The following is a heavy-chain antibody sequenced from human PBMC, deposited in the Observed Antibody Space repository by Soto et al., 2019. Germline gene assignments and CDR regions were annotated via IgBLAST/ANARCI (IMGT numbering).Heavy chain of an antibody. J-gene: IGHJ5*02. Sequence: ETLSLTCAVYGTSFSGDYWSWSRPPPEKGLEWIWEINHSGSTNYNPSLKSRLTISVDTSKNQFSLKLSSVTDADTAVYYCARKGGAYYYCSGNYYNWFDPWGQGTLVTVSS. CDR3: ARKGGAYYYCSGNYYNWFDP. D-gene: IGHD3-10*01. CDR1: GTSFSGDY. V-gene: IGHV4-34*01. CDR2: INHSGST.